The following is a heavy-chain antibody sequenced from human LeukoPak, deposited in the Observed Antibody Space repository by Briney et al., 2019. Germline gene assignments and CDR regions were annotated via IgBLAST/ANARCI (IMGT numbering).Heavy chain of an antibody. Sequence: GGSLRLSCAASGFTFSSYAMHWVRQAPGKGLEWVAVISYDGSNKYYADSVKGRFTISRDNSKNTLYLQMNSLRAEDTAAYYCARGRWYDYGDHGSFRYWGQGTLVTVSS. CDR3: ARGRWYDYGDHGSFRY. D-gene: IGHD4-17*01. V-gene: IGHV3-30*04. CDR2: ISYDGSNK. J-gene: IGHJ4*02. CDR1: GFTFSSYA.